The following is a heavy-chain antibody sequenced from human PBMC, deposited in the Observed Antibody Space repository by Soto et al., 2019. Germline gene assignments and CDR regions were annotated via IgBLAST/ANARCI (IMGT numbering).Heavy chain of an antibody. CDR1: GGSISSYY. V-gene: IGHV4-59*01. D-gene: IGHD7-27*01. J-gene: IGHJ4*02. CDR3: ARGGRSGDQDY. CDR2: IYYSGST. Sequence: SETLSLTCTVSGGSISSYYWSWIRQPPGKGLEWIGYIYYSGSTNYNPSLKSRVTISVDTSKNQFSLKLSSVTAADTAVYYCARGGRSGDQDYWGQGTLVTVSS.